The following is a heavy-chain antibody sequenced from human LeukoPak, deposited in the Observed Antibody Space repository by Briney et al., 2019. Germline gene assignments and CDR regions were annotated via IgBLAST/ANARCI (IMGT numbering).Heavy chain of an antibody. D-gene: IGHD6-19*01. CDR3: ARGVAGFDI. CDR1: GFTFSSYW. CDR2: IKEDGSES. Sequence: GGSLRLSCAASGFTFSSYWMTWVRQAPGKGLEWVANIKEDGSESYYVDSVKGRFTISRDNAKNSLYLQMNSLRAEDRAVYYCARGVAGFDIWGQGTMVTVSS. J-gene: IGHJ3*02. V-gene: IGHV3-7*03.